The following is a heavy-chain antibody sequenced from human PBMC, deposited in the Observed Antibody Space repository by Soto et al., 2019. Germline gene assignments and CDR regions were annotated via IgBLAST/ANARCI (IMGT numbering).Heavy chain of an antibody. V-gene: IGHV1-8*01. CDR1: GYTFTSYD. D-gene: IGHD3-9*01. CDR2: MNPNSGNT. Sequence: QVQLVQSGAEVKKPGASVKVSCKASGYTFTSYDINWVRQATGQGLEWMGWMNPNSGNTGYAQKFQGRVTMTRNTSISTAYMELSSLRSEDTAVYYCARGSYYILTGYSNWFDPWGQGTLVTVSS. CDR3: ARGSYYILTGYSNWFDP. J-gene: IGHJ5*02.